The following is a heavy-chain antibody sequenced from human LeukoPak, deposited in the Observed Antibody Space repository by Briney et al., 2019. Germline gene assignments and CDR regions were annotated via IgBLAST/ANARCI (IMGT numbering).Heavy chain of an antibody. CDR2: ISAYNGNT. J-gene: IGHJ4*02. CDR1: GYTFTSSG. D-gene: IGHD4-17*01. CDR3: ARARGEVYGDKGYY. V-gene: IGHV1-18*01. Sequence: ASVKVSCKASGYTFTSSGISWVRQARGQGLEWMGWISAYNGNTNYAQKFQGRVTMTTDTSTSTAYMELRSLRSDDTAVYYCARARGEVYGDKGYYWGQGTLVTVSS.